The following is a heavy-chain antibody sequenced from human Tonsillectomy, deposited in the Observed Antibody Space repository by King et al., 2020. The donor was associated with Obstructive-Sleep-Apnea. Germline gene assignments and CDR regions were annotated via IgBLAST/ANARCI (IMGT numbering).Heavy chain of an antibody. Sequence: VQLVESGAEVKKPGESLKISCKGSGYSFTSYWIGWVRQMPGKGLEWMGIIYPGDSDTRYSPSFQGQVTISAEKSISTAYLQGSSLKASDTAMYYCARQGEVDTAMVSPNDYWGQGTLVTVSS. D-gene: IGHD5-18*01. V-gene: IGHV5-51*01. J-gene: IGHJ4*02. CDR2: IYPGDSDT. CDR1: GYSFTSYW. CDR3: ARQGEVDTAMVSPNDY.